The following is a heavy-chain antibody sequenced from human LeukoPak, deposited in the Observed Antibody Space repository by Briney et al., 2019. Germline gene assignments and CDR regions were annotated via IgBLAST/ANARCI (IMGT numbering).Heavy chain of an antibody. CDR2: INHSGST. Sequence: SETLYLTWAVYGGSFSGYYWSWLRQPPGKGLEWIGEINHSGSTNYNPSLKSRVTISVDTSKNQFSLKLSSVTAADTAVYYCARGRSGWRRGFDYWGQGTLVTVSS. CDR1: GGSFSGYY. CDR3: ARGRSGWRRGFDY. J-gene: IGHJ4*02. V-gene: IGHV4-34*01. D-gene: IGHD6-19*01.